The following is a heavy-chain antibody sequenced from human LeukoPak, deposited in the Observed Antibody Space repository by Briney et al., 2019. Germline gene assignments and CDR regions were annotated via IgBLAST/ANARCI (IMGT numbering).Heavy chain of an antibody. Sequence: GGSLRLSCAASGFTFSSYSMNWVRQAPGKGLEWVSSISSSSSYIYYADSVKGRFTISRDNAKNSLYLQMNSLRAEDTAVYYCANGYCTNGVCYPYYYYYMDVWGKGTTVTVSS. V-gene: IGHV3-21*01. J-gene: IGHJ6*03. CDR2: ISSSSSYI. CDR1: GFTFSSYS. D-gene: IGHD2-8*01. CDR3: ANGYCTNGVCYPYYYYYMDV.